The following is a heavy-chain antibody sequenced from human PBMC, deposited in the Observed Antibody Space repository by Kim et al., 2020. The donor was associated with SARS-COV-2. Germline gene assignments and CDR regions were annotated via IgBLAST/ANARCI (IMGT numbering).Heavy chain of an antibody. CDR2: INPNSGGT. J-gene: IGHJ6*02. D-gene: IGHD1-26*01. CDR3: ARTDPYSGSYWPFPYYYGMDV. Sequence: ASVKVSCKASGYTFTGYYMHWVRQAPGQGLEWMGWINPNSGGTNYAQKFQGRVTMTRDTSISTAYMELSRLRSDDTAVYYCARTDPYSGSYWPFPYYYGMDVWGQGTTVTVSS. CDR1: GYTFTGYY. V-gene: IGHV1-2*02.